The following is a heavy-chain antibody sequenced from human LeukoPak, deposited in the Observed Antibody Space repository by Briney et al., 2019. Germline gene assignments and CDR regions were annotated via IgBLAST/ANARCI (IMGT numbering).Heavy chain of an antibody. Sequence: TGGSLRLSCAASGFTFNTYAMSWVRQAPGRGLEWVSATRGSGGSTYYADSEKGRFTISRDNSKHTLYLQMNSLRAEDTAVYYCAKFYSDSSGYWYFVLWSRGSLVTVSS. CDR2: TRGSGGST. D-gene: IGHD3-22*01. V-gene: IGHV3-23*01. CDR1: GFTFNTYA. J-gene: IGHJ2*01. CDR3: AKFYSDSSGYWYFVL.